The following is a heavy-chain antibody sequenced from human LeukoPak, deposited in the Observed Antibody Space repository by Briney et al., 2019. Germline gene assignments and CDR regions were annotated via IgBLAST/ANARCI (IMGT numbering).Heavy chain of an antibody. V-gene: IGHV4-38-2*02. CDR2: IYHSGST. J-gene: IGHJ4*02. D-gene: IGHD3/OR15-3a*01. Sequence: MPSETLSLTCTVSGYSISSGYYWGWIRQPPGKGLEWIGSIYHSGSTYYNPSLKSRVTISVDTSKNQFSLKLSSVTAADTAVYYCARDGRHIFDYWGQGTLVTVSS. CDR3: ARDGRHIFDY. CDR1: GYSISSGYY.